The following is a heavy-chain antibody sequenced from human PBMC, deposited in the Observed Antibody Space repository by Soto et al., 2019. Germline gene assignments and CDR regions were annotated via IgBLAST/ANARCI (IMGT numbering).Heavy chain of an antibody. D-gene: IGHD2-15*01. CDR3: ASGARNGGKGAFEI. CDR2: IIPIFGTA. J-gene: IGHJ3*02. V-gene: IGHV1-69*01. CDR1: GGTFSSYA. Sequence: QVQLVQSGAEVKKPGSSVKVSCKASGGTFSSYAISWVRQAPGQGLEWMGGIIPIFGTANYAQKFQGRVMIAADESTSTAYMELSSLRSEDTAVYYCASGARNGGKGAFEICGQGTMVTVS.